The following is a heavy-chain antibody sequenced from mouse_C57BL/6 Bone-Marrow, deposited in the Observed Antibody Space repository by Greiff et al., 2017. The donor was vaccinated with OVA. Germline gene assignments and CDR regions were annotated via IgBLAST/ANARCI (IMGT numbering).Heavy chain of an antibody. J-gene: IGHJ3*01. D-gene: IGHD1-1*01. V-gene: IGHV1-47*01. Sequence: QVHVKQSGAELVKPGASVKMSCKASGYTFTTYPIEWMKQNHGKSLEWIGNFHPYNDDTKYNEKFKGKATLTVEKSSSTVYLELSRLTSDDSAVYYCALTTVVAPRFADWGKGALVTVSA. CDR2: FHPYNDDT. CDR3: ALTTVVAPRFAD. CDR1: GYTFTTYP.